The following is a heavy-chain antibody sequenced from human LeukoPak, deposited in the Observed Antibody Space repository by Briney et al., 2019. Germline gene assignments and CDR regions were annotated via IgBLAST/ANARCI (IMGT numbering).Heavy chain of an antibody. CDR3: ARHGVYSSSWLTSDFDY. J-gene: IGHJ4*02. V-gene: IGHV4-39*01. Sequence: PSETLSLTCTVSGGSISNYYWNWIRQPPGKGLEWIGSIYYSGSTYYNPSLKSRVTISVDTSKNQFSLKLSSVTAADTAVYYCARHGVYSSSWLTSDFDYWGQGTLVTVSS. CDR2: IYYSGST. CDR1: GGSISNYY. D-gene: IGHD6-13*01.